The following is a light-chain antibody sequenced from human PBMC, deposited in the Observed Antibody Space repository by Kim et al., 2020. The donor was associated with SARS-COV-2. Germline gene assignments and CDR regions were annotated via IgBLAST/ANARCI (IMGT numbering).Light chain of an antibody. CDR2: ASS. J-gene: IGKJ4*01. CDR3: QLCVTSALT. CDR1: ESVSSRY. V-gene: IGKV3-20*01. Sequence: EIVLTQSPGTLSLSPGETATLSCRASESVSSRYLAWYQQKRGQAPRLLIFASSNRAPATPDRFSGSGSGTDFTLTISRLEPEDFAAYYCQLCVTSALTFGGGTKVDIK.